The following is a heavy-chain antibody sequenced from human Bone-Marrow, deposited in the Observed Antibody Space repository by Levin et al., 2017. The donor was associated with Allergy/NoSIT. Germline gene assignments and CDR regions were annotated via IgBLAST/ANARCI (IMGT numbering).Heavy chain of an antibody. V-gene: IGHV1-2*02. Sequence: ASVKVSCKASGYTFTDYYMNWVRQAPGQGLEWMGWINPNSGGTNYAQKFQGRVTMTRDTSISTAYMELSGLRSDDTAVYYCARDPDYYDRAFDIWGQGTMVTVSS. CDR3: ARDPDYYDRAFDI. CDR1: GYTFTDYY. CDR2: INPNSGGT. J-gene: IGHJ3*02. D-gene: IGHD3-22*01.